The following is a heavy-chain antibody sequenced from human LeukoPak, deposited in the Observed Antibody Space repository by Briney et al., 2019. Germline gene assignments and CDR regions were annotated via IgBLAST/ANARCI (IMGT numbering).Heavy chain of an antibody. CDR3: AKDTGYDILTGPLDY. Sequence: PGGSLRLSCAVSGFTFTDVGMNWVRQAPGKGLEWVSSISSSSSYIYYSDSVKGRFTISRDNAKNSLYLQMNSLRAEDTALYYCAKDTGYDILTGPLDYWGQGTLVTVSS. CDR2: ISSSSSYI. V-gene: IGHV3-21*04. D-gene: IGHD3-9*01. J-gene: IGHJ4*02. CDR1: GFTFTDVG.